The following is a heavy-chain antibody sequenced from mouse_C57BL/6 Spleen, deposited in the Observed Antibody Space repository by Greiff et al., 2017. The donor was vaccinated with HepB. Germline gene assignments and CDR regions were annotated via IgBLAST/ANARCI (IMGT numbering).Heavy chain of an antibody. CDR2: IYPGDGDT. V-gene: IGHV1-80*01. CDR1: GYAFSSYW. J-gene: IGHJ1*03. Sequence: QVQLQQSGAELVKPGASVKISCKASGYAFSSYWMNWVKQRPGKGLEWIGQIYPGDGDTNYNGKFKGKATLTADKSSSTAYMQLSSLTSEDSAVYFCARGHYGNSRYFDVWGTGTTVTVSS. D-gene: IGHD1-1*01. CDR3: ARGHYGNSRYFDV.